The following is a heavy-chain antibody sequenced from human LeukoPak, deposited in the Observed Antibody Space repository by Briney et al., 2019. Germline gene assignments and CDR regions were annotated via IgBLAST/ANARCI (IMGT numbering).Heavy chain of an antibody. V-gene: IGHV1-46*01. Sequence: RASVKVSCKASGHTFTSYYMHWVRQAPGQGLEWMGIINPSGGSTSYAQKFQGRVTMTRDTSTSTVYMELSSLRSEDTAVYYCARGATGYYATRVYYYYYMDVWGKGTTVTISS. CDR1: GHTFTSYY. D-gene: IGHD3-9*01. CDR3: ARGATGYYATRVYYYYYMDV. CDR2: INPSGGST. J-gene: IGHJ6*03.